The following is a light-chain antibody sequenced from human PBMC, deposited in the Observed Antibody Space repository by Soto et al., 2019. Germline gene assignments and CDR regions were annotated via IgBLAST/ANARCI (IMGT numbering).Light chain of an antibody. CDR3: QQRSTWPLT. V-gene: IGKV3-11*01. CDR1: QSVSTY. J-gene: IGKJ4*01. CDR2: DTS. Sequence: EIVLKQSPATLSLSPGERATLSCMASQSVSTYIAWYQQKPGQAPRLLIYDTSNRATGIPARFTGSGSGTDFNLTISSLEPEDFALYYCQQRSTWPLTGGGGTKVEIK.